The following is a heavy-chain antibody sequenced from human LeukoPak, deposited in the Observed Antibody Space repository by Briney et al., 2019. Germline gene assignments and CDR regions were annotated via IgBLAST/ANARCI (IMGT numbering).Heavy chain of an antibody. V-gene: IGHV3-30*02. J-gene: IGHJ4*02. Sequence: GGSLRLSCAASGFTFSDHYMDWVRQAPGKGLEWVTFMPYDGSNEYYTESVKGRFTISRDNSKNTLYLQMNSLRAEDTAVYYCVEGGAARFDYWGQGTLVAVSS. CDR3: VEGGAARFDY. CDR2: MPYDGSNE. CDR1: GFTFSDHY. D-gene: IGHD5-18*01.